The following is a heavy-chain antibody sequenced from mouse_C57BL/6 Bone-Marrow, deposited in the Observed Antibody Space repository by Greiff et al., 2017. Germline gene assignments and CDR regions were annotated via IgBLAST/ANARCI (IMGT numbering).Heavy chain of an antibody. CDR3: ARSDTAVVSTDWYFDV. J-gene: IGHJ1*03. V-gene: IGHV14-3*01. D-gene: IGHD1-1*01. Sequence: VQLQQSVAELVRPGASVKLSCTASGFNIKNTYMHWVKQRPEQGLEWIGRIDPANGNTKYAPKFQGKATITADTSSNTAYLQLSSLTSEDTAIYYCARSDTAVVSTDWYFDVWGTGTTVTVSS. CDR1: GFNIKNTY. CDR2: IDPANGNT.